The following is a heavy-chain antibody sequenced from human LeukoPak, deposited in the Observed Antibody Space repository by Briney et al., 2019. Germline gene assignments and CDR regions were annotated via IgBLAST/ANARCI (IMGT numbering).Heavy chain of an antibody. J-gene: IGHJ3*01. Sequence: GGSLRLSCAASGFNFNTYGMTWVRQAPGKGLEWVANIKEDGSEEYYVDSVKGRFTISRDNAKNSLYLQMDSLRADDTAIYYCARPRYCSSISCYFHAFDVWGQGTMVTVSS. CDR2: IKEDGSEE. V-gene: IGHV3-7*01. CDR1: GFNFNTYG. D-gene: IGHD2-2*01. CDR3: ARPRYCSSISCYFHAFDV.